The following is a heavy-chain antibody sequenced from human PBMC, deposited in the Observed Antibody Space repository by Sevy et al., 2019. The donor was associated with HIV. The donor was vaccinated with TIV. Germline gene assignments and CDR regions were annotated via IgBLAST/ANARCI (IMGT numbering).Heavy chain of an antibody. V-gene: IGHV3-53*01. CDR2: VTRDGTT. CDR3: AGGDTTMITDLDY. Sequence: GGSLRLSCAASGLTLTTTGMSWVRQAPGKGREGVAGVTRDGTTYYADSVRDRFTVSRDNSKNTLYLQLNSLRADDTAVFYCAGGDTTMITDLDYWGQGTLVTVSS. J-gene: IGHJ4*02. CDR1: GLTLTTTG. D-gene: IGHD3-16*01.